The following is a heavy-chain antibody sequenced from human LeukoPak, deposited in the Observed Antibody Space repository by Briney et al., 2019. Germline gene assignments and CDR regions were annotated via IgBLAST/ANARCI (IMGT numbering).Heavy chain of an antibody. CDR3: AKANYYYDSSGCIHYMDV. CDR1: GFTFSRYD. V-gene: IGHV3-30*18. CDR2: ISYDGSNK. D-gene: IGHD3-22*01. J-gene: IGHJ6*03. Sequence: GGSLRLSCAASGFTFSRYDMHWVRQAPGKGLEWVAVISYDGSNKYYADSVKGRFTISRDNSKNTLYLQMNSLRAEDTAVYYCAKANYYYDSSGCIHYMDVWGKGTTVTVSS.